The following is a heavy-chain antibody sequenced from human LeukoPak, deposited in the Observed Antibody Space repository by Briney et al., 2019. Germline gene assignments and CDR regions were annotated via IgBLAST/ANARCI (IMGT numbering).Heavy chain of an antibody. CDR2: INHSGST. D-gene: IGHD3-3*01. CDR1: GGSFSGYY. V-gene: IGHV4-34*01. Sequence: PSETLSLTCAVYGGSFSGYYWSWIRQPPGKGLEWIGEINHSGSTNYNPSLKSRVTISVDTSKNQFSLKLSSVTAADTAVYYCARQGPVLRFFNWFDPWGQGTLVTVSS. CDR3: ARQGPVLRFFNWFDP. J-gene: IGHJ5*02.